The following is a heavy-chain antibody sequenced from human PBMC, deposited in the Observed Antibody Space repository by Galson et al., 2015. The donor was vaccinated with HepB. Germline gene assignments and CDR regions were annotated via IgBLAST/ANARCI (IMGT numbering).Heavy chain of an antibody. D-gene: IGHD2-15*01. CDR2: ISYSGNT. V-gene: IGHV4-39*01. Sequence: SETLSLTCTVSGGSISRIGYFWGWIRQSPGKGLEWIGTISYSGNTYYSPSLKSRLTISVDMSKNQFSLKLSSVTAADTAIYYCVQDRVSLGDCSGGTCYSVYWGQGTLVAVSS. CDR1: GGSISRIGYF. CDR3: VQDRVSLGDCSGGTCYSVY. J-gene: IGHJ4*02.